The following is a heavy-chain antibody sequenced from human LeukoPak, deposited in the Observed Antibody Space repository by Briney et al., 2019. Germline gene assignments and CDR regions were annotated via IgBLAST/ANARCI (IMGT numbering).Heavy chain of an antibody. CDR2: ISGSGGNT. CDR1: GFTFSSYA. CDR3: AKPVIYGSEQSDY. Sequence: GGSLRLSCAASGFTFSSYAMSSVRQAPGKGLEWVSGISGSGGNTYYADSVKGRFTISRDNSKNTLFLQMNSLRAEDTAVYYCAKPVIYGSEQSDYWGQGTLVTVSS. J-gene: IGHJ4*02. V-gene: IGHV3-23*01. D-gene: IGHD3-10*01.